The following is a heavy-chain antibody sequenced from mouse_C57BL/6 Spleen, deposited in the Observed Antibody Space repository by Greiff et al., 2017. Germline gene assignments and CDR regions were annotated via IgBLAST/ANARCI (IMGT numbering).Heavy chain of an antibody. CDR1: GYAFSSYW. D-gene: IGHD6-2*01. J-gene: IGHJ4*01. V-gene: IGHV1-80*01. Sequence: VQLQQSGAELVKPGASVKISCKASGYAFSSYWMNWVKQRPGKGLEWIGQIYPGDGDTNYNGKFKGKATLTADKSSSTAYMQLSSLTSEVSAVYCCARRGLPSYAMDYWGQGTSVTVSS. CDR3: ARRGLPSYAMDY. CDR2: IYPGDGDT.